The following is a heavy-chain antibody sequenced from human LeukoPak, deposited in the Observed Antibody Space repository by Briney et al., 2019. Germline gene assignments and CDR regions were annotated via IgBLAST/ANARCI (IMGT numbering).Heavy chain of an antibody. D-gene: IGHD5-24*01. CDR2: INPEGSDK. CDR3: ARDRGWRQYDY. V-gene: IGHV3-7*04. CDR1: GFTFRTSW. Sequence: GGSLRPSCEGSGFTFRTSWMDWVRQAPGKGLQWVANINPEGSDKYYAEYVRGRFTISRDNAKNSLYLEMNSLTADDTGVYYCARDRGWRQYDYWGQGTLVSVSS. J-gene: IGHJ4*02.